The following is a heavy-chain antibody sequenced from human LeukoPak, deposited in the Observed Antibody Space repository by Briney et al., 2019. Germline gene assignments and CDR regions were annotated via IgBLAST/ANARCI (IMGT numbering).Heavy chain of an antibody. CDR3: VRQPPGVYDTTQNWFDP. CDR1: GYRFTTYW. V-gene: IGHV5-10-1*01. Sequence: GESLKISCKASGYRFTTYWITWVRQVPGKGLEWMGRIAPSDSYTNYNPSFEGHVTMSVEKSITTVYLQWSSLKASDTAMYYCVRQPPGVYDTTQNWFDPWGQGTLVTVSS. D-gene: IGHD3-22*01. CDR2: IAPSDSYT. J-gene: IGHJ5*02.